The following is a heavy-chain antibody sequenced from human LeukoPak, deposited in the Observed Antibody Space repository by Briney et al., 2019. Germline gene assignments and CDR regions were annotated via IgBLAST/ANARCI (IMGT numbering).Heavy chain of an antibody. CDR3: AREVGYGDYGTEYFDY. J-gene: IGHJ4*02. CDR1: GFTFSSYS. V-gene: IGHV3-21*01. D-gene: IGHD4-17*01. CDR2: ISSSSSYI. Sequence: GRSLRLSCAASGFTFSSYSMNWVRQAPGKGLEWVSSISSSSSYIYYADSVKGRFTISRDNAKNSLYLQMNSLRAEDTAVYYCAREVGYGDYGTEYFDYWGQGTLVTVSS.